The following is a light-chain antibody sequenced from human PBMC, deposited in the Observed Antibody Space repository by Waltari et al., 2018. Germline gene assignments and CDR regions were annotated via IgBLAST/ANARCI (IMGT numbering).Light chain of an antibody. CDR2: KAS. CDR1: QSISSW. V-gene: IGKV1-5*03. J-gene: IGKJ4*01. Sequence: DIQMTQSPSSLSASIGDRVTFSCRASQSISSWLAWYQHKPGKAPKLLISKASTLESGVPSRFSGSGSGTEFTLTISSLQPDDFATYYCQQYTSFSLTFGGGTTVEIK. CDR3: QQYTSFSLT.